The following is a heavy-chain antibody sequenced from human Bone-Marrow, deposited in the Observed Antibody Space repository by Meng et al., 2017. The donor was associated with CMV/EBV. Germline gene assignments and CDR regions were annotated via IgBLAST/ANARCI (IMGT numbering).Heavy chain of an antibody. Sequence: GESLKISCAASGFTFNSYSMNWVRQAPGKGLEWVSSISSSSSYIYYADSVKGRFTISRDNAKNSLYLQMNSLRAEDTAVYYCARVTYYYDSSGYLDAFDIWGQGTTVTVSS. V-gene: IGHV3-21*04. CDR2: ISSSSSYI. CDR3: ARVTYYYDSSGYLDAFDI. D-gene: IGHD3-22*01. CDR1: GFTFNSYS. J-gene: IGHJ3*02.